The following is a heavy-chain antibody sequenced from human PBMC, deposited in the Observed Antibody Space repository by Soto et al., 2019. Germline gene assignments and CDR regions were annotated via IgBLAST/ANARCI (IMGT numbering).Heavy chain of an antibody. Sequence: QVQLVESGGGVVQPGRSLRLSCAASGFTFSSYAMHWVRQAPGKGLEWVAVISYDGSNKYYADSVKGRFTISRDNSKNKLYLQMNSLRAEDTAVYYCARGIAVAGGWGQGTLVTVSS. D-gene: IGHD6-19*01. J-gene: IGHJ4*02. CDR3: ARGIAVAGG. CDR1: GFTFSSYA. CDR2: ISYDGSNK. V-gene: IGHV3-30-3*01.